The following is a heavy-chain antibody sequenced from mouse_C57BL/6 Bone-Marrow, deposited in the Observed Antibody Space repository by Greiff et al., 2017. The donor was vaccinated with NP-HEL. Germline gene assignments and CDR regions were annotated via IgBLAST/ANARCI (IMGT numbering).Heavy chain of an antibody. J-gene: IGHJ3*01. V-gene: IGHV5-6*01. CDR3: ASPYDYDVAWFAY. Sequence: EVHLVESGGDLVKPGGSLKLSCAASGFTFSSYGMSWVRQTPDKRLEWVATFSSGGSYTYYPDIVKGRFTISRDNAKNTLYLQMSSLKSEDTAMYYCASPYDYDVAWFAYWGQGTLVTVSA. D-gene: IGHD2-4*01. CDR2: FSSGGSYT. CDR1: GFTFSSYG.